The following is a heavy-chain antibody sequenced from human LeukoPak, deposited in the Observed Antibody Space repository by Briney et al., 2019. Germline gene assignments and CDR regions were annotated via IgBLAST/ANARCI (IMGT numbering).Heavy chain of an antibody. J-gene: IGHJ6*02. CDR3: AESPPHCSSTSCYGGSWYAYDYGMDV. CDR2: IIPIFGTA. D-gene: IGHD2-2*01. CDR1: GGTFSSYA. Sequence: ASVKVSCKASGGTFSSYAISWVRQAPGQGLEWMGGIIPIFGTANYAQKFQGRVTITADESTSTAYMELSSLRSEDTAVYYCAESPPHCSSTSCYGGSWYAYDYGMDVWGRGTTVTVSS. V-gene: IGHV1-69*13.